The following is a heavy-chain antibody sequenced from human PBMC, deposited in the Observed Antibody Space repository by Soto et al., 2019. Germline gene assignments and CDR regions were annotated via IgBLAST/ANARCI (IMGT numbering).Heavy chain of an antibody. J-gene: IGHJ4*02. CDR2: INPGNDNR. D-gene: IGHD3-3*01. V-gene: IGHV1-3*01. CDR1: GYRFTTYG. Sequence: QVQLVQSGAVVKKPGASVKVSCKASGYRFTTYGVHWVRQAPGHRPEWLGWINPGNDNRKYSQRLQGRVTFSRDTSASTVYMELSGLRSEDTAVYYCARSTMGDFWSGYPPDGALDYWGQGTLVTVSS. CDR3: ARSTMGDFWSGYPPDGALDY.